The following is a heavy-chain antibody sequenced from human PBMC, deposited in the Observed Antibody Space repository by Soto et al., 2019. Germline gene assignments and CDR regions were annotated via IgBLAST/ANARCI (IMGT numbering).Heavy chain of an antibody. CDR3: ARAPDGGYDFWSGYMGYFDY. CDR2: ISGSGGST. V-gene: IGHV3-23*01. Sequence: GGTLRLCCAASGFTFSSYAMSWVRQAPGKGLEWVSAISGSGGSTYYADSVKGRFTISRDNSKNTLYLQMNSLRAEDTAVYYFARAPDGGYDFWSGYMGYFDYWGQGTLVTVSS. CDR1: GFTFSSYA. D-gene: IGHD3-3*01. J-gene: IGHJ4*02.